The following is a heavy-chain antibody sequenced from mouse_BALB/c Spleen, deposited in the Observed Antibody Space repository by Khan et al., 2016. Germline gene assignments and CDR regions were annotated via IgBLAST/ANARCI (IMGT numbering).Heavy chain of an antibody. V-gene: IGHV14-3*02. CDR1: GFNIKDTY. CDR3: ARYPYDYDVGFAY. CDR2: IDPANGNT. J-gene: IGHJ3*01. D-gene: IGHD2-4*01. Sequence: VQLKESGAELVKPGASVKLSCTASGFNIKDTYMHWVKQRPEQGLEWIGRIDPANGNTKYDPKFQGKATITADTSSTTAYLQLSSLTSEDTAGYYCARYPYDYDVGFAYWGQGTLVTVSA.